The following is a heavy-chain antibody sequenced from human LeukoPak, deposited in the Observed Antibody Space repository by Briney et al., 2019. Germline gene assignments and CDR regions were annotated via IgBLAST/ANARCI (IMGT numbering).Heavy chain of an antibody. J-gene: IGHJ4*02. CDR3: ARELTGHYFDY. D-gene: IGHD2-8*02. CDR1: GFTFSGYS. CDR2: ISSSSYI. Sequence: GGSLRLSCAASGFTFSGYSMNWVRQAPGKGLEWVSSISSSSYIYYADSVKGRFTISRDNAKNSLYLQMNSLGAEDTAVYYCARELTGHYFDYWGQGTLVTVSS. V-gene: IGHV3-21*01.